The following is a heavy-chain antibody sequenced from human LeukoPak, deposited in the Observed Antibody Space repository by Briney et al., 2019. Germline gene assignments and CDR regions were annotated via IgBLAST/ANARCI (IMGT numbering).Heavy chain of an antibody. Sequence: ASVTLSCTASGYTVTSYDINWGRQATGPGLGWMGWMNPYSGNTGYAQKFQPRVTMSRNTSISTAYMELRSLRSEHPAVYCCARGRRITIFGVVINAELVVLAPWSQRTLLTVS. D-gene: IGHD3-3*01. CDR3: ARGRRITIFGVVINAELVVLAP. CDR1: GYTVTSYD. J-gene: IGHJ4*02. CDR2: MNPYSGNT. V-gene: IGHV1-8*01.